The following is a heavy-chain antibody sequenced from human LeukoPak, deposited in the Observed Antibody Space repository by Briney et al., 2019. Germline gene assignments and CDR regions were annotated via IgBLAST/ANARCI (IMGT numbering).Heavy chain of an antibody. CDR2: ISGSGGST. J-gene: IGHJ4*02. CDR1: GFTFSSYA. CDR3: AKDKDIVVVPAAKAFDY. D-gene: IGHD2-2*01. V-gene: IGHV3-23*01. Sequence: GGSLRLSCAASGFTFSSYAMSWVRQAPGKGLEWVSAISGSGGSTYYADSVKGRFTISRDNSKNTLYLQMNSQRAEDTAVYYCAKDKDIVVVPAAKAFDYWGQGTLVAVSS.